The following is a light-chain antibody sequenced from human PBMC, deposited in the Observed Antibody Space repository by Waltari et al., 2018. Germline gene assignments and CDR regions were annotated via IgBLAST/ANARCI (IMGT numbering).Light chain of an antibody. CDR2: AAS. CDR1: HGISIW. V-gene: IGKV1D-12*01. Sequence: DIQLTQSPSSVSASVGDRVTITCRSSHGISIWLAWYQHKPGKAPELLIYAASNLQSGVPSRFSGSGSGTDFTLTSSSLQPEDFATYYCQHTNSFPLTFGGGTKVEIK. J-gene: IGKJ4*01. CDR3: QHTNSFPLT.